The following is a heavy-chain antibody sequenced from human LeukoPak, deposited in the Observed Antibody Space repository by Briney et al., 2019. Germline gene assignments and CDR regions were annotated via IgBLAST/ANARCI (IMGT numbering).Heavy chain of an antibody. D-gene: IGHD3-22*01. CDR2: IYTSGST. CDR1: GGSISSYY. Sequence: SETLSLTCTVSGGSISSYYWSWIRQPAGKGLEWIGRIYTSGSTNYNPSLKSRVTMSVDTSKNQFSLKLSSVTAADTPVYYCARANYYDSSGYTPTPWYYFDYWGQGTLVTVSS. J-gene: IGHJ4*02. V-gene: IGHV4-4*07. CDR3: ARANYYDSSGYTPTPWYYFDY.